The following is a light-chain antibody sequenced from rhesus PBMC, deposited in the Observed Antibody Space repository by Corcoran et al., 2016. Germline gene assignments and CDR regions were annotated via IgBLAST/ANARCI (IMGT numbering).Light chain of an antibody. V-gene: IGKV2-60*01. CDR3: MQGLQIPFS. J-gene: IGKJ4*01. CDR1: QSLLTGTGKLF. CDR2: YAS. Sequence: DIVMTQTPLSLSVTLGEPASISCRSTQSLLTGTGKLFLNWFLQKPGPSPQLLFYYASNRPSGVPGRFGGGGSGTDFTLKIRRVEPEDAGIYYCMQGLQIPFSFGGGTRVELK.